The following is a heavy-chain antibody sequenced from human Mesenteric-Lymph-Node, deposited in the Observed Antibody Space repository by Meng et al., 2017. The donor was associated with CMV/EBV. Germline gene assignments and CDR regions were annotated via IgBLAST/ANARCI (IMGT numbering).Heavy chain of an antibody. CDR3: ASIGYYDFWSGYYTGRYFDY. CDR1: GGSISSSSYY. Sequence: SETLSLTCTVSGGSISSSSYYWGWIRQPPGKGLEWIGSIYYSGSTYYNPSLKSRVTISVDTSKNQFSLKLSSVTAADTAVYYCASIGYYDFWSGYYTGRYFDYWGQGTLVTVSS. J-gene: IGHJ4*02. V-gene: IGHV4-39*07. D-gene: IGHD3-3*01. CDR2: IYYSGST.